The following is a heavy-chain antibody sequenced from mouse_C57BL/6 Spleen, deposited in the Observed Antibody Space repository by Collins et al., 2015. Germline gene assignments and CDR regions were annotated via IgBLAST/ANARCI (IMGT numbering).Heavy chain of an antibody. CDR2: INTYSGVP. V-gene: IGHV9-3*01. CDR1: GYTFTTYG. Sequence: VHGGPELKKPGETVKISCKASGYTFTTYGMSWVKQAPGKGLKWMGWINTYSGVPTYADDFKRRFAFSLQTSASTAYLQINNLKNEDTATYFCARSRHYYGSSYDWYFDVWGTGTTVTVSS. D-gene: IGHD1-1*01. J-gene: IGHJ1*03. CDR3: ARSRHYYGSSYDWYFDV.